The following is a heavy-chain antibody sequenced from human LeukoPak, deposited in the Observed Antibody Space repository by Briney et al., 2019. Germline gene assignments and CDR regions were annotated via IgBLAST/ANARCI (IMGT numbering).Heavy chain of an antibody. CDR2: INPNSGGT. Sequence: ASVKVSCKASGYTFTGYYMHWVRQAPGQGLEWMGWINPNSGGTNYAQKFQGRVTMTRDTSISTAYMELSRLRSDDTAVYYCARDKLPLHYDILTGYYVSRYYVDYWGQGTLVTVSS. CDR1: GYTFTGYY. V-gene: IGHV1-2*02. J-gene: IGHJ4*02. D-gene: IGHD3-9*01. CDR3: ARDKLPLHYDILTGYYVSRYYVDY.